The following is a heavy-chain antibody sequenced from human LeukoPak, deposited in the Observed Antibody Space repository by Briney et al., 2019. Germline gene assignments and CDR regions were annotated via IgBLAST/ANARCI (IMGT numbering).Heavy chain of an antibody. D-gene: IGHD2-2*01. V-gene: IGHV3-30-3*01. CDR1: GFTFSSYA. J-gene: IGHJ5*02. CDR3: ARDNRRCCSSTSCYNWFDP. Sequence: GRSLRLSCAASGFTFSSYAMHWVRQAPGKGLEWVAVISYDRSNKYYADSVKGRFTISRDNSKNTLYLQMNSLRAEDTAVYYCARDNRRCCSSTSCYNWFDPWGQGTLVTVSS. CDR2: ISYDRSNK.